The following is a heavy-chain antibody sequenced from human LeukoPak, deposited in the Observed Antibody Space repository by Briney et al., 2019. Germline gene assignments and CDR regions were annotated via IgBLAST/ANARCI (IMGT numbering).Heavy chain of an antibody. CDR2: ISSSSSTI. CDR1: GFTFSSYS. J-gene: IGHJ4*02. CDR3: ARVVVRGDDY. D-gene: IGHD3-10*02. V-gene: IGHV3-48*01. Sequence: GSLRLSCAAPGFTFSSYSMNWVRQAPGKGLEWVSYISSSSSTIYYADSVKGRFTISRGNAKNSLYLQMNSLRAEDTAVYYCARVVVRGDDYWGQGTLVTVSS.